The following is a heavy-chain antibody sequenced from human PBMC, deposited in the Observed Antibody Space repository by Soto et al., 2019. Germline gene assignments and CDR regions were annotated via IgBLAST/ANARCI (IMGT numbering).Heavy chain of an antibody. CDR3: AARHYYGSGSYEFLDY. D-gene: IGHD3-10*01. J-gene: IGHJ4*02. CDR2: ITGNGVST. V-gene: IGHV3-23*01. Sequence: GGSLKLSCAASGFTFSSYAMSWVRQAPGKGLEWVSSITGNGVSTYYADSVKGRFTISRDNSKNTLYLQMNSLRAEDTAVYYCAARHYYGSGSYEFLDYWGQGTLVTVSS. CDR1: GFTFSSYA.